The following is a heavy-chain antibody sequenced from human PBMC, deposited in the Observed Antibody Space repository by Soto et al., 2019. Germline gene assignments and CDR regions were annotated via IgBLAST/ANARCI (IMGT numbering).Heavy chain of an antibody. CDR3: ARAREPEYSSSIFFDY. J-gene: IGHJ4*01. D-gene: IGHD6-6*01. CDR2: ISGSGGST. Sequence: GGSLRLSCAASGFTFSSYAMSWVRQAPGKGLEWVSAISGSGGSTYYADSVKGRFTISRDISENKIFLELNGLTVDDTAVYYCARAREPEYSSSIFFDYWGRGTVVTVSS. V-gene: IGHV3-23*01. CDR1: GFTFSSYA.